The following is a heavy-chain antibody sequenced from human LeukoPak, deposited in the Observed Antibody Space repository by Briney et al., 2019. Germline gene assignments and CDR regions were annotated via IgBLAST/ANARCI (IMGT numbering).Heavy chain of an antibody. V-gene: IGHV3-23*01. J-gene: IGHJ4*02. CDR3: ANDWYYYGSGSQPTKDY. CDR1: GFTFSSYS. D-gene: IGHD3-10*01. Sequence: PGGSLRLSCAASGFTFSSYSMNWVRQAPGKGLEWVSAISGSGGSTYYADSVKGRFTISRDNSKNTLYLQMNSLRAEDTAVYYCANDWYYYGSGSQPTKDYWGQGTLVTVSS. CDR2: ISGSGGST.